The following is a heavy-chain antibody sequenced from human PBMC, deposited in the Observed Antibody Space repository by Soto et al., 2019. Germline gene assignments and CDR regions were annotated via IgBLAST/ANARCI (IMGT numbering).Heavy chain of an antibody. V-gene: IGHV3-53*04. CDR2: IYSGGST. D-gene: IGHD3-10*01. CDR3: ARSAFYGSGSYYHNFDY. CDR1: GFTVSSNY. Sequence: EVPLVESGGGLVQPGGSLRLSCAASGFTVSSNYMSWVRQAPGKGLEWVSVIYSGGSTYYADSVKGRFTISRHNSKNTLYLQMNSLRAEDTAVYYCARSAFYGSGSYYHNFDYWGQGTLVTVSS. J-gene: IGHJ4*02.